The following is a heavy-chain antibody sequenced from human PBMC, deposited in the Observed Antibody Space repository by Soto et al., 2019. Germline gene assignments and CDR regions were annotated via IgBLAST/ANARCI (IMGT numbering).Heavy chain of an antibody. CDR1: GGSISSSSYY. Sequence: PSETLSLTCTVSGGSISSSSYYWGWIRQPPGKGLEWIGSIYYSGSTYYNPSLKSRVTISVDTSRNQFSLKLSSVTAADTAVYYCAKVGATVYYYGMDVWGQGTTVTVSS. J-gene: IGHJ6*02. CDR3: AKVGATVYYYGMDV. CDR2: IYYSGST. D-gene: IGHD1-26*01. V-gene: IGHV4-39*01.